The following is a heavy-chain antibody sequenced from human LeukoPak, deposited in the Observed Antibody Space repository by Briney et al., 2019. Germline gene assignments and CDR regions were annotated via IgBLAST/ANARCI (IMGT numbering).Heavy chain of an antibody. D-gene: IGHD3-22*01. CDR2: IYHSGST. J-gene: IGHJ4*02. CDR3: ARVITMIVAHYFDY. V-gene: IGHV4-38-2*02. Sequence: PSETLSLTCTVSGYSISGGYYWGWIRQPPGKGLEWIGSIYHSGSTYYNPSLKSRVTISVDTSKNQFSLKLSSVTAADTAVYYCARVITMIVAHYFDYWGQGTLVTVSS. CDR1: GYSISGGYY.